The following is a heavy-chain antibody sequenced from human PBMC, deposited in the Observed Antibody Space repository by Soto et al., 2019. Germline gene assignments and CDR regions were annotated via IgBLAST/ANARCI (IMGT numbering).Heavy chain of an antibody. CDR2: INHSGST. D-gene: IGHD6-6*01. CDR1: GGSFSGYY. Sequence: SETLSLTCAVYGGSFSGYYWSWIRQPPGKGLEWIGDINHSGSTNYNPSLKSRVTISVDTSKNQFSLKLSSVTAADTAVYYCARVPLGYTSSHYFDFWGQGALVAVSS. CDR3: ARVPLGYTSSHYFDF. V-gene: IGHV4-34*01. J-gene: IGHJ4*02.